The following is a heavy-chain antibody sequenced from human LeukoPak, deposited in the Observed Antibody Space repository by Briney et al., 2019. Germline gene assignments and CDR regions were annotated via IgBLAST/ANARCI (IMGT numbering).Heavy chain of an antibody. Sequence: SETLSLTCAVYGGSFSGYYWSWIRQPPGKGLEWMGEINHSGSTNYNPSLKSRVTISVDTSKNQFSLKLSSVTAADTAVYYCASLPNSSSGNWFDPWGQGNLVTVSS. CDR3: ASLPNSSSGNWFDP. V-gene: IGHV4-34*01. J-gene: IGHJ5*02. CDR1: GGSFSGYY. D-gene: IGHD6-6*01. CDR2: INHSGST.